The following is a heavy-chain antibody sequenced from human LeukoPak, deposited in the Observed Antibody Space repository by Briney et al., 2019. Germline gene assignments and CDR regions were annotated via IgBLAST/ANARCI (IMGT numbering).Heavy chain of an antibody. CDR3: ARDKTAAGSLPFDY. V-gene: IGHV3-23*01. Sequence: GGSLRLSCAASGFTFSSYAMSWVRQAPGKGLEWVSAISGSGGSTYYADSVKGRFTISRDNSKNTLYLQMNSLRAEDTAVYYCARDKTAAGSLPFDYWGQGTLVTVSS. CDR1: GFTFSSYA. D-gene: IGHD6-13*01. J-gene: IGHJ4*02. CDR2: ISGSGGST.